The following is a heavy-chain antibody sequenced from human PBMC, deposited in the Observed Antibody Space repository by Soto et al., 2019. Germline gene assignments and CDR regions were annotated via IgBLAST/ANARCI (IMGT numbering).Heavy chain of an antibody. CDR3: ARLVVVAPVANA. CDR2: IFYTGTT. V-gene: IGHV4-39*02. J-gene: IGHJ5*02. Sequence: SETLSLTCSVSGGSINYNSYYWGWIRQPPGKGLEWVGGIFYTGTTYYSPSLKDRVTISVDASKNSFSLNLTSVTAADTAVYFCARLVVVAPVANAWGQGTLVTVSS. D-gene: IGHD2-2*01. CDR1: GGSINYNSYY.